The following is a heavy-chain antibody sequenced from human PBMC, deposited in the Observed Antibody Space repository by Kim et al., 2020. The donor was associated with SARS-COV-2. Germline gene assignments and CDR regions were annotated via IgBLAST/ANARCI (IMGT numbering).Heavy chain of an antibody. J-gene: IGHJ4*02. V-gene: IGHV3-21*01. CDR1: GFTFSSYS. CDR3: ARDCSSTSCYRAIDY. D-gene: IGHD2-2*01. Sequence: GGSLRLSCAASGFTFSSYSMNWVRQAPGKGLEWVSSISSSSSYIYYADSVKGRFTISRDNAKNSLYLQMNSLRAEDTAVYYCARDCSSTSCYRAIDYWGQGTLVTVFS. CDR2: ISSSSSYI.